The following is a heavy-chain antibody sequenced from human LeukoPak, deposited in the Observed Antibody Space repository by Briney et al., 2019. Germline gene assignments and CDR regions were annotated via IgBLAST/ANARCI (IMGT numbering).Heavy chain of an antibody. CDR3: ASTPGTTGTPYYYMDV. D-gene: IGHD1-1*01. CDR2: IIPIFGTA. Sequence: SVRVSCKASGGTFSSYAISWVRQAPGQGLEWMGGIIPIFGTANYAQKFQGRVTITADKSTSTAYMELSSLRSEDTAVYYCASTPGTTGTPYYYMDVWGKGTTVTVSS. V-gene: IGHV1-69*06. J-gene: IGHJ6*03. CDR1: GGTFSSYA.